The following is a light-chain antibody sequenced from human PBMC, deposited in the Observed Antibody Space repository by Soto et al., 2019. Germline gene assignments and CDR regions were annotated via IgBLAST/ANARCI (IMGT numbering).Light chain of an antibody. CDR1: SSNIGAGYD. CDR2: GNS. V-gene: IGLV1-40*01. J-gene: IGLJ1*01. CDR3: QSYDCSLRRHV. Sequence: QCVLTQPPSVSGARGQRVAISCTGSSSNIGAGYDVHWYQQLPGTAPKLLIYGNSNRPSGVPDRFSGSKSGTSASLAITGLQAEDEADYSCQSYDCSLRRHVFVTGTKVTVL.